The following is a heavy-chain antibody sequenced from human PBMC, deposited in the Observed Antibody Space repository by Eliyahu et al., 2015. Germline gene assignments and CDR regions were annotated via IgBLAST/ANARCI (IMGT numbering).Heavy chain of an antibody. CDR1: GGSFNNYY. V-gene: IGHV4-34*01. J-gene: IGHJ6*03. Sequence: QVQLQQWGAGLLKPSETLSLTCDVYGGSFNNYYWGWIRQPPGKGLEWIGEINQSGSTNYNPSLKSRVTISIDTSKNQFSLKLSSVTAADTAVYYCARVRWMRIGTYDGPDFYTYMDVWDRGTTVTVSS. CDR3: ARVRWMRIGTYDGPDFYTYMDV. CDR2: INQSGST. D-gene: IGHD3-10*01.